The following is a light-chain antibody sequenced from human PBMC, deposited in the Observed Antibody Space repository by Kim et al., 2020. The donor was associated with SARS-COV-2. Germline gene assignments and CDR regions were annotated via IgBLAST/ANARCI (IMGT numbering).Light chain of an antibody. CDR3: QQYGSSPCT. CDR2: GAS. CDR1: QSVSSSY. V-gene: IGKV3-20*01. J-gene: IGKJ2*02. Sequence: EIVLTQSPGTLSLSPGERATLSCRASQSVSSSYLAWYQQKPGQAPRLLIYGASSRATGITDRFSGSGSGTDFTLTISRLEPEDFAVYYCQQYGSSPCTFGQGTKLEI.